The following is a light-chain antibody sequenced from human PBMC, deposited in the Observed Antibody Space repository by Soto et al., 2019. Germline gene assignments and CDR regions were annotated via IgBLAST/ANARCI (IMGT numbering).Light chain of an antibody. V-gene: IGLV1-40*01. Sequence: QSFLTQPPSVSGAPGRRVTISCAGSSSSIGAGYDVHWYQQLPGAAPKLLIYANSNRPSGVPDRFSGSKSGTSASLAITGLHAEDDADYYCQSYDSSLYGYVFGSGTKVTVL. CDR1: SSSIGAGYD. J-gene: IGLJ1*01. CDR3: QSYDSSLYGYV. CDR2: ANS.